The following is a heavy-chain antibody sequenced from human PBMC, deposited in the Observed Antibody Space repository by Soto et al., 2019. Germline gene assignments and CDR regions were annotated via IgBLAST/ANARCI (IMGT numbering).Heavy chain of an antibody. CDR1: GFTFSSYD. CDR2: ISSNGGTT. CDR3: VRRVSGNYDY. Sequence: EVQLAESGGGMVQPGGSLRLSCVASGFTFSSYDMHWVRQAPGKGLEYVSSISSNGGTTYYGNSVKGRFTISRDNSKNTRYRQMGSLRAEDMAVYYCVRRVSGNYDYWGQGTLVTVSS. V-gene: IGHV3-64*01. J-gene: IGHJ4*02. D-gene: IGHD1-7*01.